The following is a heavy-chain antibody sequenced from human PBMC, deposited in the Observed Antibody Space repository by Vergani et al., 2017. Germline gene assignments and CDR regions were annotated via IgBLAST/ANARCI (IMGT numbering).Heavy chain of an antibody. J-gene: IGHJ4*02. D-gene: IGHD6-13*01. Sequence: EVLLVESGGGLVQPGESLRLSCTASGFTFSSYAMSWVRQAPGKGLEWVSAISGSGGSTYYADSVKGRFTISRDNSKNTLYLQMNSLRAEDTAVYYCAKLSSSWHYFDYWGQGTLVTVSS. CDR3: AKLSSSWHYFDY. CDR2: ISGSGGST. V-gene: IGHV3-23*04. CDR1: GFTFSSYA.